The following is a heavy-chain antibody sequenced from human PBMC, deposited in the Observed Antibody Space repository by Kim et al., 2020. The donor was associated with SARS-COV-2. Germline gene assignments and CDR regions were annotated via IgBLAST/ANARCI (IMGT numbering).Heavy chain of an antibody. J-gene: IGHJ6*01. D-gene: IGHD3-10*01. CDR1: GFTFSSYG. CDR2: ISYDGSNK. CDR3: AKESGSGGYYSWAYYLYGLRV. V-gene: IGHV3-30*18. Sequence: GGSLRLSCAASGFTFSSYGMHWVRQAPGKGLEWVAVISYDGSNKYYADSVKGRFTISRDNSKNTLYLQMNSLRAEDTAVYYCAKESGSGGYYSWAYYLYGLRVWAQDPALTVSS.